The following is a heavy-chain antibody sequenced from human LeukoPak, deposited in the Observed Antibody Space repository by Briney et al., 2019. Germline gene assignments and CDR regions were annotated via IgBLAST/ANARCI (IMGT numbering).Heavy chain of an antibody. J-gene: IGHJ4*02. CDR3: ARGQDLTGYHEAYFDY. D-gene: IGHD3-9*01. V-gene: IGHV4-39*01. Sequence: SETLSLTCTVSGGSISSSSYYWGWIRQPPGKGLEWIGRIYYSGSTYYNPSLKSRVTISVDTSKNQFSLKLSSVTAADTAVYYCARGQDLTGYHEAYFDYWGQGTLVTVSS. CDR1: GGSISSSSYY. CDR2: IYYSGST.